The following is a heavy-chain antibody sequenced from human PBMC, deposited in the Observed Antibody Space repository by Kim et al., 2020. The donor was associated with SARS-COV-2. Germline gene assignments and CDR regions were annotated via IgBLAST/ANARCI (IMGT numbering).Heavy chain of an antibody. CDR1: GFTFSSYG. D-gene: IGHD3-10*01. CDR2: IWYDGSNT. V-gene: IGHV3-33*01. J-gene: IGHJ4*02. Sequence: GGSLRLSCAASGFTFSSYGMHWVRQAPGKGLEWVAVIWYDGSNTYYADSVKGRFTISRDNSKNTLYLQMNSLRAEDTAVYYCARDGEWFGELLNYWGQGTLVTVSS. CDR3: ARDGEWFGELLNY.